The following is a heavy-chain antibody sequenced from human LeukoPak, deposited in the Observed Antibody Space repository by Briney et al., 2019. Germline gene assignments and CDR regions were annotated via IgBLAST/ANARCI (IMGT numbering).Heavy chain of an antibody. V-gene: IGHV1-69*04. J-gene: IGHJ4*02. D-gene: IGHD5-18*01. CDR1: GYTFTSYG. CDR2: IIPILGIA. CDR3: ARDTTTAMSFDY. Sequence: SVKVSCKASGYTFTSYGISWVRQAPGQGLEWMGRIIPILGIANYAQKFQGRVTITADKSTSTAYMELSSLRSEDTAVYYCARDTTTAMSFDYWGQGTLVTVSS.